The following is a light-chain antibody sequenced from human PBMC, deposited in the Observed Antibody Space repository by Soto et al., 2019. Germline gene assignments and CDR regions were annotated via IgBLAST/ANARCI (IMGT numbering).Light chain of an antibody. CDR1: QSVSSSY. CDR3: QQYNAYYS. Sequence: EIVLTQSPGTLSLSPGERATLSCRASQSVSSSYLAWYQQKPGQAPRLLIYGASSRATGIPGRFSGSGSGTDFTLTISSLQPEDFATYYCQQYNAYYSFGQGTKVEIK. V-gene: IGKV3-20*01. CDR2: GAS. J-gene: IGKJ2*03.